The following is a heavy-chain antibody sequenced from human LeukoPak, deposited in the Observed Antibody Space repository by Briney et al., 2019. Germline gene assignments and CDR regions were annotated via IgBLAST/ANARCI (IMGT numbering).Heavy chain of an antibody. D-gene: IGHD3-22*01. CDR2: ISYDGSNK. CDR1: GFTFSSYA. J-gene: IGHJ3*02. Sequence: GGSLRLSCAASGFTFSSYAMSWVRQAPGKGLEWVAVISYDGSNKYYADSVKGRFTISRDNSKNTLYLQMNSLRAEDTAVYYCACKDSRIVVDAFDIWGQGTMVTVSS. CDR3: ACKDSRIVVDAFDI. V-gene: IGHV3-30*03.